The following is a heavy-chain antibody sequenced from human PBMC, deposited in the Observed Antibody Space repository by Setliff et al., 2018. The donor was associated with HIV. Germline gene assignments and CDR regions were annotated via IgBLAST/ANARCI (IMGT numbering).Heavy chain of an antibody. D-gene: IGHD2-2*01. CDR2: IYYSGST. Sequence: SETLSLTCTVSGGSISSGGYYWSWIGQHPGKGLEWIGYIYYSGSTYYNPSLKSRVTISVDTSKNQFSLKLSSVTAADTAVYYCAKGRRSTSSYYYYYYMDVWGKGTTVTVSS. J-gene: IGHJ6*03. CDR1: GGSISSGGYY. CDR3: AKGRRSTSSYYYYYYMDV. V-gene: IGHV4-31*03.